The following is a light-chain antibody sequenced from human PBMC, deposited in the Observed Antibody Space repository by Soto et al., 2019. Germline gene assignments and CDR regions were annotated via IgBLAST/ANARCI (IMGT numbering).Light chain of an antibody. Sequence: EIVLTQSPGTLSLSPGERATLSCRASQSVSSSFLAWYQQKPGQAPSLLIYDASSRATGIPDRFSGSGSGTDFTLTISRLEPEDFAVYYCQQYGSSPRTFGQGTKVDIK. CDR1: QSVSSSF. CDR2: DAS. CDR3: QQYGSSPRT. J-gene: IGKJ1*01. V-gene: IGKV3-20*01.